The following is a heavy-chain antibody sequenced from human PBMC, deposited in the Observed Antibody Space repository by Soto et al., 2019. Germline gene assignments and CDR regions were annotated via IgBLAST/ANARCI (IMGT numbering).Heavy chain of an antibody. J-gene: IGHJ6*02. CDR2: IWYDGSNK. CDR3: ARDSDPTYYDFWSGSGMDV. D-gene: IGHD3-3*01. CDR1: GFTFSSYG. V-gene: IGHV3-33*01. Sequence: QVQLVESGGGVVQPGRSLRLSCAASGFTFSSYGMHWVRQAPGKGLEWVAVIWYDGSNKYYADSVKGRFTISRDNSKNTLYLQMNSLRAEDTAVYYCARDSDPTYYDFWSGSGMDVWGQGTTVTVSS.